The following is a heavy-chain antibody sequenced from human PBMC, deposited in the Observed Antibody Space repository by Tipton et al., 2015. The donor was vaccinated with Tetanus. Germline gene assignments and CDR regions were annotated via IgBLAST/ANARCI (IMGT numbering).Heavy chain of an antibody. J-gene: IGHJ4*02. V-gene: IGHV4-4*07. CDR1: SGSFSSSY. CDR3: ARGVWFGPGPKYYFDY. CDR2: IYSSGST. D-gene: IGHD3-10*01. Sequence: TLSLTCTVSSGSFSSSYWSWIRQPAGKGLEWIGRIYSSGSTHYNPSLKSRVTMSLDTSKTQFSLRRSSVTAADTAVYFCARGVWFGPGPKYYFDYWGQGTLVTVSS.